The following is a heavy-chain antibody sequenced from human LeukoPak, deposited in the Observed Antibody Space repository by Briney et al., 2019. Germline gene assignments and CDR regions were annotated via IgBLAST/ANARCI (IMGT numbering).Heavy chain of an antibody. Sequence: SETLSLTCTVSGGSISSYYWSWIRQPPGKGLEWIGHIYYSGSTNYNPSLKSRVTISVDTSKNQFSLKLSSVTAADTAVYYCARLYSGYDSSDFDYWGQGTLVTVSP. J-gene: IGHJ4*02. CDR1: GGSISSYY. CDR2: IYYSGST. CDR3: ARLYSGYDSSDFDY. V-gene: IGHV4-59*01. D-gene: IGHD5-12*01.